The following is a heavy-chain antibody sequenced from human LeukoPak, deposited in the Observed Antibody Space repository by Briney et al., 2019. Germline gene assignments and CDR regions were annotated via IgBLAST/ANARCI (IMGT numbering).Heavy chain of an antibody. D-gene: IGHD4-17*01. CDR2: ISTGGRTI. J-gene: IGHJ4*02. CDR3: AYGDYDC. Sequence: PGGSLRLSCAASGFSFSAFEMNWVRQAPGKGLEWISHISTGGRTIYYADSVKGRFTISRDNSKNTLYLQMNSLRAEDTAVYYCAYGDYDCWGQGTLVTVSS. CDR1: GFSFSAFE. V-gene: IGHV3-48*03.